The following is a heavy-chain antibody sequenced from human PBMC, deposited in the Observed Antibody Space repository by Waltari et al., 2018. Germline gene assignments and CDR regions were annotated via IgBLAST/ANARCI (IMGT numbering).Heavy chain of an antibody. D-gene: IGHD3-10*01. CDR2: IGGTHSNI. V-gene: IGHV3-21*02. Sequence: EVRLAESGGGLVKPGGSLRLSCIASGFDFRDYDMNWVRQAPGPGLEWVSSIGGTHSNIFYADSVKGRFTVSRDNAKKSLYLQMDNLRAEDTGLYYCTRDLYGSGGDWFDPWGQGTLVTVSS. CDR3: TRDLYGSGGDWFDP. J-gene: IGHJ5*02. CDR1: GFDFRDYD.